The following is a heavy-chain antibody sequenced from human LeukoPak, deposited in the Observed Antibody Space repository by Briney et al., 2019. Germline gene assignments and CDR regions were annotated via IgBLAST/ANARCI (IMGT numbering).Heavy chain of an antibody. V-gene: IGHV4-59*08. CDR2: IYYSGST. J-gene: IGHJ4*02. CDR3: ARHCLAVAGSSCFDY. CDR1: GGSISSYY. D-gene: IGHD6-19*01. Sequence: PSETLSLTCTVSGGSISSYYWSWIRQPPGKGLEWIGYIYYSGSTNYNPSLKSRVTISVDTSKNQFSLKLSSVTAADTAVYYCARHCLAVAGSSCFDYWRQGTLVTVSS.